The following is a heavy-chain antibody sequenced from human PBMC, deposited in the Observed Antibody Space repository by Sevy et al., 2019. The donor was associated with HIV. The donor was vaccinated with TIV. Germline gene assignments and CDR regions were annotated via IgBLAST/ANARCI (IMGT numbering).Heavy chain of an antibody. CDR1: GYKVDMYG. CDR3: ARATGMAVAGTGGYFDF. D-gene: IGHD6-19*01. Sequence: ASVKVSCKISGYKVDMYGIAWVRQAPGQGLEWMGWISTYKGNTNYAQNFQGRVTKTTDTSTSVAYMELGGLRPDDTAVYYCARATGMAVAGTGGYFDFWGQGTLVTVSS. J-gene: IGHJ4*01. CDR2: ISTYKGNT. V-gene: IGHV1-18*04.